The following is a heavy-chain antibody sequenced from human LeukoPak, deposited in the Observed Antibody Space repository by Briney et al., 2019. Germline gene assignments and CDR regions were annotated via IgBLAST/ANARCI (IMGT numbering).Heavy chain of an antibody. V-gene: IGHV3-23*01. Sequence: PGGPLRLSCAASGFTFTRHAMSWVRQAPGKGLEWVSGIGARGRNTNYADSVQGRFTISRDNSQDNLFLQMNSLRDDDTAIYYCTKEPELLPSGDWFDPWGQGTLVTVSS. D-gene: IGHD1-14*01. CDR3: TKEPELLPSGDWFDP. J-gene: IGHJ5*02. CDR1: GFTFTRHA. CDR2: IGARGRNT.